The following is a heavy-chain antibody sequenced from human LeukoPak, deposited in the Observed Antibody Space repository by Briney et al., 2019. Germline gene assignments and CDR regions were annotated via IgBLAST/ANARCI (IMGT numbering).Heavy chain of an antibody. J-gene: IGHJ4*02. CDR1: GYTFTGYY. CDR2: INPNSGGT. V-gene: IGHV1-2*02. CDR3: ARVLFYSSGNKSNRVDY. D-gene: IGHD6-19*01. Sequence: GASVKVSCEASGYTFTGYYMHWVRQAPGQRLEWMGWINPNSGGTNYAQKFQGRVTMTRDTSISTAYMELSRLRSDDTAVYYCARVLFYSSGNKSNRVDYWGQGTLVTVSS.